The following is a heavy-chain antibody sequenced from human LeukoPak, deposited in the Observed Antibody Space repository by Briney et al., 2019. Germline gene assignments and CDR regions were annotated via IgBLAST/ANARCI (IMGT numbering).Heavy chain of an antibody. Sequence: GGSLRLSCAASGFTFSSYSMNWVRQAPGKGLEWVSYISSSSSTIYYADSVKGRFTISRDNAKNSLYLQMNSLRAEDTAVYYCAREGTYYYDSSGYYRHWGQGTLVTVSS. CDR2: ISSSSSTI. V-gene: IGHV3-48*04. CDR1: GFTFSSYS. D-gene: IGHD3-22*01. CDR3: AREGTYYYDSSGYYRH. J-gene: IGHJ1*01.